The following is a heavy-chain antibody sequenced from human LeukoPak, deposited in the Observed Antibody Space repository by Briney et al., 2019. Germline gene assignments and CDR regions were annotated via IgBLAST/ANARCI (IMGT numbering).Heavy chain of an antibody. J-gene: IGHJ4*02. D-gene: IGHD3-22*01. CDR2: ISGSGGGT. V-gene: IGHV3-23*01. CDR3: AKRGVVIRVILVGFHKEAYYFDS. CDR1: GITLSNYG. Sequence: GGSLRLSCAVSGITLSNYGMSWVRQAPGKGLEWVAGISGSGGGTNYADSVKGRFTISRDNPKNTLFLQMNNLRAEHTALYFCAKRGVVIRVILVGFHKEAYYFDSWGQGALVTVSS.